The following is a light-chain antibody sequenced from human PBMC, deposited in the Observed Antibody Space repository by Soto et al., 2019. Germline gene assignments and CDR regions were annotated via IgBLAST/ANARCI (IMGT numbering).Light chain of an antibody. CDR1: SGHSTYT. J-gene: IGLJ3*02. CDR2: LNSDGSH. Sequence: QSVLTQSPSASASLGASVKLTCTLDSGHSTYTIAWHQQQPEKGPRYLMKLNSDGSHSKGDGIPDRFSGSSSGAERYLTISSLQSEDEADYYCQTWGTGIRWVFGGGTKVTVL. CDR3: QTWGTGIRWV. V-gene: IGLV4-69*01.